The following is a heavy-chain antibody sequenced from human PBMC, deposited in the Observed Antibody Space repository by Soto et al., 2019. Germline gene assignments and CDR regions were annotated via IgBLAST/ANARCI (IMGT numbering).Heavy chain of an antibody. CDR3: ARADYDYVWGSYRD. J-gene: IGHJ4*02. CDR2: IYWDDDK. Sequence: QITLKESGPTLVKPTQTLTLTCTFSGFSLSTSGVGVGWIRQPPGKALEWLALIYWDDDKRYSPSLKSRLTTXKXTXXNQVVLTMTNMDPVDTATYYCARADYDYVWGSYRDWGQGALVTVSS. CDR1: GFSLSTSGVG. V-gene: IGHV2-5*02. D-gene: IGHD3-16*02.